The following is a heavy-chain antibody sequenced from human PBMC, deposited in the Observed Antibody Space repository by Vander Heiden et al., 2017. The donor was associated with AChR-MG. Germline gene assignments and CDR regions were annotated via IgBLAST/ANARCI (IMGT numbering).Heavy chain of an antibody. D-gene: IGHD6-19*01. J-gene: IGHJ6*02. Sequence: QVQLVESGGGVVQPGRSLRPSCAASGFTLSSDARNGVRQAPGKGLEWVAVRSNDGSNKYYADSVKDRFTISRDNSKNTLYLQMNSRGAEDTAVYYCARVNIRAVAPPVWGQGTTVTVSS. V-gene: IGHV3-30-3*01. CDR2: RSNDGSNK. CDR1: GFTLSSDA. CDR3: ARVNIRAVAPPV.